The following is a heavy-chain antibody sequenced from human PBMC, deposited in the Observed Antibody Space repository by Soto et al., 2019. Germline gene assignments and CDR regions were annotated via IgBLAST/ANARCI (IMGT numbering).Heavy chain of an antibody. CDR1: GYTFTGYY. V-gene: IGHV1-2*02. CDR3: AREGPYGTDY. CDR2: INPNSGDT. D-gene: IGHD4-17*01. J-gene: IGHJ4*02. Sequence: ASVKVSCKASGYTFTGYYMHWVRQAPGQGLEWMGWINPNSGDTNYAQKFQGRVTMTTDTSTSTAYMELSSLRSDDTAVYYCAREGPYGTDYWGQGTLVTVSS.